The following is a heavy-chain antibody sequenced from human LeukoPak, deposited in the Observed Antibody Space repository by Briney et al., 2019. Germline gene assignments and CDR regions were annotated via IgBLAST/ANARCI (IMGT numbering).Heavy chain of an antibody. Sequence: PGGSLRLSCAASGFTFSSYAMHWVRQAPGKGLEWVAVISYDGSNKYYADSVKGRFTISRDNSKNTLYLQMNSLRAEDTAVYYCAKDRTRSSSWYAGDYWGQGTLVTVSS. CDR2: ISYDGSNK. V-gene: IGHV3-30*04. D-gene: IGHD6-13*01. CDR3: AKDRTRSSSWYAGDY. CDR1: GFTFSSYA. J-gene: IGHJ4*02.